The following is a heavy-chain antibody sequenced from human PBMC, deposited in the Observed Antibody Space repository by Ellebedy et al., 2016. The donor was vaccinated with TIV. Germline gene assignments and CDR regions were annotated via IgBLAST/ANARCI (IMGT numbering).Heavy chain of an antibody. CDR1: GYTFTSYY. V-gene: IGHV1-46*01. Sequence: AASVKVSCKASGYTFTSYYMHWVRQAPGQGLEWMGIINPTADSTSSAQKFQGRVTMTSDTSTRTVYMELSSLRSEDTAVYYCARAPSVDPHMDVWGQGTTVTVSS. J-gene: IGHJ6*02. CDR3: ARAPSVDPHMDV. D-gene: IGHD6-19*01. CDR2: INPTADST.